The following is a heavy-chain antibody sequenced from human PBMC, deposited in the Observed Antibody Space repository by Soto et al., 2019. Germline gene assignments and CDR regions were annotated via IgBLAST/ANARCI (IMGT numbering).Heavy chain of an antibody. J-gene: IGHJ1*01. CDR1: GFTFSSHA. CDR3: AKEIFAAAYAPTSAVDL. Sequence: GGSLRLSCAASGFTFSSHAMDWLRQAPGTGPEWVAFVDGSGGDTSYADSVKGRFTISRDNSDNSLFLDMNSLRAEDTGRYFCAKEIFAAAYAPTSAVDLWGQGTLVTVYS. V-gene: IGHV3-23*01. CDR2: VDGSGGDT. D-gene: IGHD2-8*01.